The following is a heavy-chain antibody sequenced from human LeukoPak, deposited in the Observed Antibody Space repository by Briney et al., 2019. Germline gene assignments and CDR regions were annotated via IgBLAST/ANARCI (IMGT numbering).Heavy chain of an antibody. CDR2: SNAGNGNT. V-gene: IGHV1-3*02. CDR1: VYTFTTYA. J-gene: IGHJ4*02. Sequence: ASVNVSCKASVYTFTTYAMHWVRQAPGQRLEWMGWSNAGNGNTKYSRELQGRVTITRDTSASTAYMELSSLRCEDMAVYYCARRGGGYSYGLDYWGQGTLVTVSS. D-gene: IGHD5-18*01. CDR3: ARRGGGYSYGLDY.